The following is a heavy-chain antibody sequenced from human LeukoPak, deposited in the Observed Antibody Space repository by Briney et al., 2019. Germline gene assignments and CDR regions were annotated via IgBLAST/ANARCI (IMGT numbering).Heavy chain of an antibody. CDR1: GFTFSNYW. D-gene: IGHD6-19*01. J-gene: IGHJ5*02. Sequence: PGGSPRLSCATSGFTFSNYWMSWVRQAPGRGLEWVANINQHGSEKYYVDSVKGRFTISRDNSKNTLYLQMNSLRAEDTAVYYCAKDGSWYSSSPNWFDPWGQGTLVTVSS. CDR3: AKDGSWYSSSPNWFDP. V-gene: IGHV3-7*03. CDR2: INQHGSEK.